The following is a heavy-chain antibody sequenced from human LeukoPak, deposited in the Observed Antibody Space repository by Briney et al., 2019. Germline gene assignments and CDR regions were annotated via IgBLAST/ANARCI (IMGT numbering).Heavy chain of an antibody. D-gene: IGHD2-21*02. CDR3: AREVDAVTASADAFDI. V-gene: IGHV4-30-4*01. J-gene: IGHJ3*02. CDR1: GGSISSPNYY. Sequence: SQTLSLTCTVSGGSISSPNYYWGWIRQPPGKGLEWIVYIYYRGGTHYNPSIESRVTISKDTSKNQFSLAITSVTAADTAVYCAREVDAVTASADAFDIWGQGTMVTVSS. CDR2: IYYRGGT.